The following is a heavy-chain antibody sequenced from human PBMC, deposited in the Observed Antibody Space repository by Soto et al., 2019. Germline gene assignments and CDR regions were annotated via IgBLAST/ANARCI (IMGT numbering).Heavy chain of an antibody. CDR3: ARRSMAVVPEY. Sequence: QVQLQESGPGLVKPSETLSLTCAVSGDSISSYYCMWIRQPPGKGLESIGYLYYGRSANYNPSLKSRVTLSVDPSTNQCCRTLSSMTAADTAVYYCARRSMAVVPEYWGQGTLVTVSS. J-gene: IGHJ4*02. CDR1: GDSISSYY. CDR2: LYYGRSA. D-gene: IGHD3-22*01. V-gene: IGHV4-59*01.